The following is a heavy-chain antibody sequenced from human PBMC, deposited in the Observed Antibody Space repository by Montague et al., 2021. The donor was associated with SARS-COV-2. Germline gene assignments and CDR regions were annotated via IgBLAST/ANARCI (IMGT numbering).Heavy chain of an antibody. CDR2: TYFLFKWYN. J-gene: IGHJ4*02. V-gene: IGHV6-1*01. Sequence: CAISGDSDAVEGLTRKSNEHSSSLRLVWLVGTYFLFKWYNDYAVSVKSRITINPDTSKNQISLQLNSVTPEDTAVYYCARTSASSDYWGQGTLVTVSS. D-gene: IGHD1-26*01. CDR3: ARTSASSDY. CDR1: GDSDAVEGLT.